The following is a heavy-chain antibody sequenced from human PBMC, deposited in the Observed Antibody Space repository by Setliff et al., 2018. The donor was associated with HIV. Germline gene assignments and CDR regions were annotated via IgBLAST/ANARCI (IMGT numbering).Heavy chain of an antibody. CDR3: EVAGQ. Sequence: PSETLSLTCTVSGDSISTDYWTWIRQPPGKGLEWIGYIYNSATTNYNPSLKSRVTISVDTSKNQFSLKLRSVTAADTAVYYCEVAGQWGQGTLVTVSS. CDR2: IYNSATT. V-gene: IGHV4-4*09. J-gene: IGHJ4*02. D-gene: IGHD6-19*01. CDR1: GDSISTDY.